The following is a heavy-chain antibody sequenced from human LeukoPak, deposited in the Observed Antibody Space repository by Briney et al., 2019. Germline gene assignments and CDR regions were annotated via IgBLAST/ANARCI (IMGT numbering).Heavy chain of an antibody. CDR3: ARVITYLDY. V-gene: IGHV3-74*01. CDR1: GFTFSSYW. D-gene: IGHD3-16*01. Sequence: PGGSLRLSCAASGFTFSSYWMHWVRQAPGKGLVWVSRIKSDGSETNYADSVKGRFTISRDNAKNTLHLQMNSLRAEDTAVYYCARVITYLDYWGQGTLVTASS. CDR2: IKSDGSET. J-gene: IGHJ4*02.